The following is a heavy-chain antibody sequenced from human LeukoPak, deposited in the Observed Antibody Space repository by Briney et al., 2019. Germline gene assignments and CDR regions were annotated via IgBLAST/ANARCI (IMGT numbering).Heavy chain of an antibody. D-gene: IGHD3-22*01. V-gene: IGHV3-30*18. Sequence: HPGGSLRLSCAASGFTFSSYGMHWVRQAPGKGLEWVAAISYDGSNKYYADSVKGRFTISRDNSKNTLYLQMNSLRAEDTAVYYCAKGMLYYYDSSGYGAFDIWGQGTMVTVSS. CDR1: GFTFSSYG. CDR3: AKGMLYYYDSSGYGAFDI. J-gene: IGHJ3*02. CDR2: ISYDGSNK.